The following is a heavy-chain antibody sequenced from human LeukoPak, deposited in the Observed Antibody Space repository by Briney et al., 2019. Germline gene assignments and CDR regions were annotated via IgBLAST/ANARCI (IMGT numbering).Heavy chain of an antibody. J-gene: IGHJ6*02. CDR1: GFTFSSSA. Sequence: PGGSLRLSCAASGFTFSSSAMSWVRQAPGKALEWVSTISGSGSRAYYADSVKGRFTISRDNSKNTLYLQMNSLRAEDTAVYYCAKALGDLGSYYYGMDVWGQGTTVTVSS. CDR3: AKALGDLGSYYYGMDV. D-gene: IGHD3-10*01. V-gene: IGHV3-23*01. CDR2: ISGSGSRA.